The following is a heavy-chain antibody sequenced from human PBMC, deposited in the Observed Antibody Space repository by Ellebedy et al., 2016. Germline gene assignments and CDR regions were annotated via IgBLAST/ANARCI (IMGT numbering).Heavy chain of an antibody. CDR1: GLNFTTFF. Sequence: GGSLRLXXTASGLNFTTFFMSWVRQAPGKGLEWVSTISAGSDTTRLADSVKGRFTISRDNSKNTLYLQMNSLRAEDTAVYYCVRGPYSSGHCDAFDVWGRGTMVTVSS. D-gene: IGHD6-19*01. V-gene: IGHV3-23*01. CDR2: ISAGSDTT. CDR3: VRGPYSSGHCDAFDV. J-gene: IGHJ3*01.